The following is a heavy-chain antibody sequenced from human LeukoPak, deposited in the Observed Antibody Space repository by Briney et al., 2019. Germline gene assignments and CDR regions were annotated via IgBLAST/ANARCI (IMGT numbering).Heavy chain of an antibody. Sequence: GGSLRLSCAASGFTFSSYWMSWVRQAPGKGLEWVANIKQDGSEKYYVDSVMGRFTISRDNAKNSLYLQMNSLRAEDTAVYYCARDGDFAGSYYVPEGDAFDIWGQGTMVTVSS. J-gene: IGHJ3*02. CDR2: IKQDGSEK. V-gene: IGHV3-7*01. CDR3: ARDGDFAGSYYVPEGDAFDI. D-gene: IGHD3-10*01. CDR1: GFTFSSYW.